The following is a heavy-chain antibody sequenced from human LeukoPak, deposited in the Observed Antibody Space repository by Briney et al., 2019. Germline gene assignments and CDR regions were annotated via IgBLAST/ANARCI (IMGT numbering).Heavy chain of an antibody. J-gene: IGHJ3*02. D-gene: IGHD3-9*01. V-gene: IGHV1-69*06. Sequence: SVKVSCKASGGTFSSYAISWVRQAPGQGLEWMGGIIPIFGTANYAQKFQGRVTITADKSTSTAYMELSSLRSEGTAVYYCARVVRYFDWLAEAFDIWGQGTMVTVSS. CDR1: GGTFSSYA. CDR3: ARVVRYFDWLAEAFDI. CDR2: IIPIFGTA.